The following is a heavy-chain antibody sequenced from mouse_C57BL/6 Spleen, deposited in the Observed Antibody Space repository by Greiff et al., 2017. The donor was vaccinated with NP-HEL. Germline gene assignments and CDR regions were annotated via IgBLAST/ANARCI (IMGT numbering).Heavy chain of an antibody. D-gene: IGHD2-4*01. CDR3: ARRDYEYDVAMDY. J-gene: IGHJ4*01. V-gene: IGHV1-80*01. CDR1: GYAFSSYW. Sequence: VQLQQSGAELVKPGASVKISCKASGYAFSSYWMNWVKQRPGKGLEWIGQIYPGDGDTNYNGKFKGKATLTADKSSSTAYMQLSSLTSEDSAVYFCARRDYEYDVAMDYWGQGTSGTVSS. CDR2: IYPGDGDT.